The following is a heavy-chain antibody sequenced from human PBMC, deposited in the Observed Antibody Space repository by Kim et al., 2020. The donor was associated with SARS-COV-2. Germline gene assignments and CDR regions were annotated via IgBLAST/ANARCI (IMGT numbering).Heavy chain of an antibody. CDR2: ISGSGTTI. V-gene: IGHV3-11*01. J-gene: IGHJ5*02. CDR3: ARDRWFGSYRGCLFDP. CDR1: GFSVSDSY. D-gene: IGHD3-16*01. Sequence: GGSLRLSCAASGFSVSDSYMTWIRQAPGKGLEWVSYISGSGTTIYYADSVKGRFTISKDNAKNLVYLRMNNLTPEDTGLYYCARDRWFGSYRGCLFDPWG.